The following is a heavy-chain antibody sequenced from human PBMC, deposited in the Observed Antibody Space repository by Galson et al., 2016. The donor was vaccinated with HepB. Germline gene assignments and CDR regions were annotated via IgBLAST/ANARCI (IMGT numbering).Heavy chain of an antibody. CDR2: GNPRTGST. J-gene: IGHJ6*02. Sequence: SVKVSCKASGYTFINYYMHWVRQAPGQGLEWMGIGNPRTGSTSYAQKFQDRVTVTRDTSTSTVYMELSSLRSEDTAVYSCARDRGSNSLKGYGMDVCGQGTPVTVSS. D-gene: IGHD3-10*01. CDR3: ARDRGSNSLKGYGMDV. CDR1: GYTFINYY. V-gene: IGHV1-46*01.